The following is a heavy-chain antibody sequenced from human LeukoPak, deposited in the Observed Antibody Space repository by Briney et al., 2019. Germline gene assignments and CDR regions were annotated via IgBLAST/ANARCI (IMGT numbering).Heavy chain of an antibody. J-gene: IGHJ5*02. Sequence: SETLSLTCAVYGGTFSGYYWSWIRQPPGKGLECIGPIYHSGSTYYNPSLKSRVTISVDTSKNQFSLKLNSVTAADTAVYYCARIYSSSWFLNWFDPWRQGTLVTVSS. CDR3: ARIYSSSWFLNWFDP. CDR2: IYHSGST. D-gene: IGHD6-13*01. CDR1: GGTFSGYY. V-gene: IGHV4-34*01.